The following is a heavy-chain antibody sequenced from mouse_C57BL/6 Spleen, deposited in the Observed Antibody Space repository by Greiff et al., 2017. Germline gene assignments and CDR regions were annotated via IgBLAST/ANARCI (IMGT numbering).Heavy chain of an antibody. Sequence: EVKLVESGGGLVQPGGSLSLSCAASGFTFTDYYMSWVRQPPGKALEWLGFIRNKANGYTTEYSASVKGRFTISRDNSQSILYLQMNALRAEDSATYYCARSATVVARYFDVWGTGTTVTVSS. V-gene: IGHV7-3*01. J-gene: IGHJ1*03. D-gene: IGHD1-1*01. CDR2: IRNKANGYTT. CDR3: ARSATVVARYFDV. CDR1: GFTFTDYY.